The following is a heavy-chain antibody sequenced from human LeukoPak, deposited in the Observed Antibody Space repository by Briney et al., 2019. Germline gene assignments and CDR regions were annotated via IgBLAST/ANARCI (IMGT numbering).Heavy chain of an antibody. Sequence: SETLSLTCTVSGGSISSSSYYWGWIRQPPGKGLEWIGSIYYSGSTYYNPSLKSRVTISVDTSKNQFSLKLSSVTAADTAVYYCARAAVTRGGYFDYWGQGTLVTVSS. CDR1: GGSISSSSYY. D-gene: IGHD4-17*01. CDR2: IYYSGST. J-gene: IGHJ4*02. CDR3: ARAAVTRGGYFDY. V-gene: IGHV4-39*07.